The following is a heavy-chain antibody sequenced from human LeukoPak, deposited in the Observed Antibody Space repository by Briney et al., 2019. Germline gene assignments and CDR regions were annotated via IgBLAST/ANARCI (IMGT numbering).Heavy chain of an antibody. V-gene: IGHV1-24*01. Sequence: GASVKVSCKASGYTFTGYYMHWVRQAPGKGLEWMGGFDPEDGETIYAQKFQGRVAMTEDTSTDTAYMELSSLRSEDTAVYYCATEGPTYAKYSSGRNWFDPWGQGTLVTVSS. CDR3: ATEGPTYAKYSSGRNWFDP. CDR2: FDPEDGET. J-gene: IGHJ5*02. D-gene: IGHD6-19*01. CDR1: GYTFTGYY.